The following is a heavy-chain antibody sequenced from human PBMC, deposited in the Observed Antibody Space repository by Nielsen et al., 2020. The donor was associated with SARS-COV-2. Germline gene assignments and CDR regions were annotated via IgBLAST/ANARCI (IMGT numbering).Heavy chain of an antibody. CDR2: IIPILGIA. D-gene: IGHD3-3*01. CDR3: ARDLPYYDFWSGTLYLDAFDI. V-gene: IGHV1-69*04. Sequence: WVRQAPGQGLEWMGRIIPILGIANNAQKFQGRVTISADKSTSTVYLDLSSLRSEDTAVYYCARDLPYYDFWSGTLYLDAFDIWGQGTMVTVSS. J-gene: IGHJ3*02.